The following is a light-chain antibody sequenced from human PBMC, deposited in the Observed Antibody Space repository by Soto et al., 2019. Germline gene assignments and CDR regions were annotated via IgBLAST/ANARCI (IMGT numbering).Light chain of an antibody. CDR2: EVT. Sequence: QSALTQPPSASGSPGQSVTISCTGTSSDVGSYNYVSWFQQYPGKAPKLMIFEVTNRPSGVSDRFSGSKSDNTASLTISGLQADDEADYFCTSYTTSSTWVFGGGTQLTVL. CDR1: SSDVGSYNY. CDR3: TSYTTSSTWV. J-gene: IGLJ7*01. V-gene: IGLV2-18*02.